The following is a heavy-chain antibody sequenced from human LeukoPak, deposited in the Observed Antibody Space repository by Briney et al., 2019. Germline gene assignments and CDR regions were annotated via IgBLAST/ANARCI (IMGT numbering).Heavy chain of an antibody. CDR1: GFTFSNYA. J-gene: IGHJ4*02. D-gene: IGHD5-18*01. Sequence: GGSLRLSCAASGFTFSNYAMNWVRQAPGKGLEWVSSISGSGINTYYADSVKGRFTISRDNSKNTLYLQMNSLRAEDTVVYYCAKDEAMIKIYYFDYWGQGTLVTVSS. CDR3: AKDEAMIKIYYFDY. CDR2: ISGSGINT. V-gene: IGHV3-23*01.